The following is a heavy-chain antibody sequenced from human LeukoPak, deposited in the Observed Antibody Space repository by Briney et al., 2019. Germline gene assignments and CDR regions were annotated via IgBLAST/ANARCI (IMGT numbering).Heavy chain of an antibody. D-gene: IGHD4-11*01. CDR1: GFSLSSYG. CDR2: ISGSGGST. Sequence: GGSLRLSCAASGFSLSSYGMTWVRQAPGKGLEWVSAISGSGGSTYYADSVKGRFTISRDNSKNTLYLQMNSLRAEDTAVYYCAKVETTGRFYYYYYYMDVWGKGTTVTVSS. CDR3: AKVETTGRFYYYYYYMDV. J-gene: IGHJ6*03. V-gene: IGHV3-23*01.